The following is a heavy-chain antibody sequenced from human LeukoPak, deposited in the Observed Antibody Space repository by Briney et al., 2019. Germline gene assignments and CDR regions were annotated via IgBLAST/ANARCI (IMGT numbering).Heavy chain of an antibody. CDR3: ATIIVVPAATGFDY. CDR1: GYTLTELS. CDR2: FDPEDGET. J-gene: IGHJ4*02. Sequence: ASGKVSCKVSGYTLTELSMHWVRQAPGKGLEWMGGFDPEDGETIYAQKFQGRVTMTEDTSTDTAYMELSSLRSEDTAVYYCATIIVVPAATGFDYWGQGTLVTVSS. V-gene: IGHV1-24*01. D-gene: IGHD2-2*01.